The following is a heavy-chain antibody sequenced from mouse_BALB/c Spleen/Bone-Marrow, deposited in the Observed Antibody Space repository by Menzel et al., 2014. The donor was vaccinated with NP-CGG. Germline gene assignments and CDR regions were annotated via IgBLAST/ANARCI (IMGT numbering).Heavy chain of an antibody. Sequence: VQLKDSGPELVKPGASVVISCKASGYSFTGYYMHWVKQSHGNSLDWIGYIYPYNGVSSYNQKFKGKATLTVDKSSSTAYMELRSLTSDDSAVYYCESRGEYFDVWGAGTTVTVSS. J-gene: IGHJ1*01. CDR1: GYSFTGYY. CDR2: IYPYNGVS. V-gene: IGHV1-31*01. CDR3: ESRGEYFDV.